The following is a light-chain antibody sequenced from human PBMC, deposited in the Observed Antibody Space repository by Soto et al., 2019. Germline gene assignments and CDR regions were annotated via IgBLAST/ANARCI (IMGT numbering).Light chain of an antibody. V-gene: IGKV1-39*01. CDR1: QPISTS. CDR3: QQSYSTPLT. Sequence: DIQVTQSPSSLSASIGDRVIITCRASQPISTSLHWFQQKPGKAPKLLIYALSNLQSGVPSRFSGGGTGTEFTLIIGSLQPEDVGNYFCQQSYSTPLTFGGGTKVQI. CDR2: ALS. J-gene: IGKJ4*01.